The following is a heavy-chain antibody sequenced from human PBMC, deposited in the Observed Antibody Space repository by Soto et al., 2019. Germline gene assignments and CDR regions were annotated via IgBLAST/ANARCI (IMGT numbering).Heavy chain of an antibody. V-gene: IGHV1-69*06. CDR2: IIPIFGTA. CDR1: YA. D-gene: IGHD2-2*01. J-gene: IGHJ6*02. Sequence: YAVGGALKTPGQRLEWMGGIIPIFGTANYAKKFQGRVTITADKSTSTAYMELSSLRSEDTAVYYCARGGLVVPAADYYYGMDVWGQGTTVTVSS. CDR3: ARGGLVVPAADYYYGMDV.